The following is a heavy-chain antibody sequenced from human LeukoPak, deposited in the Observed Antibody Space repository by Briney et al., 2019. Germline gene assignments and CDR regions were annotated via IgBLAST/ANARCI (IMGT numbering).Heavy chain of an antibody. V-gene: IGHV4-34*01. CDR3: ARGRITIFGVVMMPFDY. D-gene: IGHD3-3*01. J-gene: IGHJ4*02. CDR2: INHSGST. CDR1: GGSFSGYY. Sequence: SETLSPTCAVYGGSFSGYYWSWIRQPPGKGLEWIGEINHSGSTNYNPSLKSRVTISVDTSKNQFSLKLSSVTAADTAVYYCARGRITIFGVVMMPFDYWGQGTLVTVSS.